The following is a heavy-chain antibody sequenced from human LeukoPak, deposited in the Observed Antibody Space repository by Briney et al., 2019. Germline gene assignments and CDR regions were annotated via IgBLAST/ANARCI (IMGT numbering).Heavy chain of an antibody. CDR1: GFAFSAYE. CDR3: ATHYSGSMALDR. J-gene: IGHJ1*01. CDR2: IDYSGNAI. V-gene: IGHV3-48*03. Sequence: PGGSLRLPCAASGFAFSAYEMNWVRQAPGKGLEWVSRIDYSGNAIVYADSVKGRFTISRDNARNSLYLQMTRLRAEDTALYYCATHYSGSMALDRWGQGTRVTVSS. D-gene: IGHD5-12*01.